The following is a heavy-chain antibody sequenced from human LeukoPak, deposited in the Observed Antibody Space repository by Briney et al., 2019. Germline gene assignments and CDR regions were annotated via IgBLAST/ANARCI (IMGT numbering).Heavy chain of an antibody. CDR1: GGSISSSSYY. Sequence: SETLSLTCTVSGGSISSSSYYWGWIRQPPGKGLEWFGSIYYSGSTYYNPSLKSRLTIPVDTSKNQFSLKLSYVTAADTAVSFCARAISTVTTPRGGKYYLEYWGQGTLVTVSS. CDR2: IYYSGST. V-gene: IGHV4-39*01. CDR3: ARAISTVTTPRGGKYYLEY. D-gene: IGHD4-17*01. J-gene: IGHJ4*02.